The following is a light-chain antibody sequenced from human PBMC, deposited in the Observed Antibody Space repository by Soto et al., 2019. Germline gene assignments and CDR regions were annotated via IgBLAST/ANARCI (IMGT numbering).Light chain of an antibody. Sequence: QSVLTQPASVSGSPGQSITISCTGTSSDVGGYNYVSWYQHHPGKAPKLMIYDASNRPSGVSNRFSGSKSGNTASLTISWLQAEDEADYYCSSYTGSSTVVFGGGTKLTVL. CDR2: DAS. V-gene: IGLV2-14*03. CDR3: SSYTGSSTVV. CDR1: SSDVGGYNY. J-gene: IGLJ2*01.